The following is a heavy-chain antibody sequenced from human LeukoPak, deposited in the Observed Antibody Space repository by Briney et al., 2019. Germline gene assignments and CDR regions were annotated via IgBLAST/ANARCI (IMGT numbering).Heavy chain of an antibody. Sequence: PGRSLRLSCAASGFTLSSYAMHWVRQAPGKGREWGAVISYDGSNKYYADSVKGRFTISRDNSKNTLYLQMNSLRAEDTAVYYCARGETVVITTGSIWDYWGQGTLVTVSS. J-gene: IGHJ4*02. CDR3: ARGETVVITTGSIWDY. CDR2: ISYDGSNK. V-gene: IGHV3-30*01. D-gene: IGHD3-22*01. CDR1: GFTLSSYA.